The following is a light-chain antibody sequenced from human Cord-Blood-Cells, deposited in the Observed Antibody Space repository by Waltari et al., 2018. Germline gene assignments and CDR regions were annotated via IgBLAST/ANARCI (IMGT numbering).Light chain of an antibody. CDR1: QSISSY. J-gene: IGKJ3*01. V-gene: IGKV1-39*01. CDR2: AAS. Sequence: DIQMTQSPSYLSASVGDRVTITCRASQSISSYLNWYQQKPGKAPKLLIYAASSLQSGVPSRFSGSVAGTDFTLTISSLQPEDFATYYCQQSYSTPFTFGPGTKVDIK. CDR3: QQSYSTPFT.